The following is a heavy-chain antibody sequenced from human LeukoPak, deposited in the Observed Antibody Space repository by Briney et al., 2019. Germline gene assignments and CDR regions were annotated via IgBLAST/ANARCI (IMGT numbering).Heavy chain of an antibody. V-gene: IGHV3-73*01. J-gene: IGHJ4*02. CDR2: ITSKPNSYAT. CDR1: GFTFSGSV. D-gene: IGHD6-19*01. CDR3: TGGSGWYSPDY. Sequence: GGSLRLSCAASGFTFSGSVMHWVRQASGKGLEWVGRITSKPNSYATVYAASVEGRFTISSDDSKNTAYLQMNSLKTEDTAVYYCTGGSGWYSPDYWGQGTLVTVSS.